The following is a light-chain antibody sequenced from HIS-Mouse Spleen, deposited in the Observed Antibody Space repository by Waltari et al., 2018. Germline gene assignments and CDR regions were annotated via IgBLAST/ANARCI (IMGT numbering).Light chain of an antibody. Sequence: EIVLTQSPANLSLSPGDRATPSCRASQSVSSYLAWYQQKPGQAPRLLIYDASNRATGIPARFSGSGSGTDFTLTISSLEPEDFAVYYCQQRSNWLTFGGGTKVEIK. CDR1: QSVSSY. CDR3: QQRSNWLT. CDR2: DAS. J-gene: IGKJ4*01. V-gene: IGKV3-11*01.